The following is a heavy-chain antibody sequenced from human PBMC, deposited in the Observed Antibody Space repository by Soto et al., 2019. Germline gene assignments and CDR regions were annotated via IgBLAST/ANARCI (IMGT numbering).Heavy chain of an antibody. J-gene: IGHJ4*02. CDR3: AKEGGGVDIVATMADYFDY. CDR1: GFTFSSYG. D-gene: IGHD5-12*01. Sequence: GGSLRLSCAASGFTFSSYGMHWVRQAPGKGLEWVAVISYDGSNKYYADSVKGRFTISRDNSKNTLYLQMNSLRAEDTAVYYCAKEGGGVDIVATMADYFDYWGQGTLVTVSS. V-gene: IGHV3-30*18. CDR2: ISYDGSNK.